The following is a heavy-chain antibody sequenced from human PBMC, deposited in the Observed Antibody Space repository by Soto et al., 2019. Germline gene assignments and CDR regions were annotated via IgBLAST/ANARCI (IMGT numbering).Heavy chain of an antibody. J-gene: IGHJ6*02. CDR2: IYYSGST. V-gene: IGHV4-59*01. D-gene: IGHD1-1*01. CDR1: GGSNSSYY. CDR3: ARETVPERVGYYYYAMDV. Sequence: SETLSLTCTVSGGSNSSYYWSWIPQPPGKGLEWIGYIYYSGSTNYNPSLKSRVTISVDTSKNQFSLKLSSVTAADTAVYYCARETVPERVGYYYYAMDVWGQGTTVTVSS.